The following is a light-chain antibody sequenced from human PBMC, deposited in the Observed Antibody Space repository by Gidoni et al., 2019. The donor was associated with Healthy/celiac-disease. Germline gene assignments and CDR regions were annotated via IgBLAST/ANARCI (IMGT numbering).Light chain of an antibody. Sequence: EIVLTQSPATLSLSPGERATLSCRASQSVSSYLACYQQKPGQAPRLLIYDASNRATGIPARFSGSGSGTDFTLTISSLEPEDFAVYYCQQRSNWSFTFGPGTKVDIK. CDR3: QQRSNWSFT. CDR1: QSVSSY. CDR2: DAS. J-gene: IGKJ3*01. V-gene: IGKV3-11*01.